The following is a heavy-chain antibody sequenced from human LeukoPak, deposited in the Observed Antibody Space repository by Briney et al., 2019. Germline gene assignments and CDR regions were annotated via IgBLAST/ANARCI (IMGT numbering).Heavy chain of an antibody. CDR3: ADGGPREGYNYYYYYGMDV. D-gene: IGHD5-24*01. Sequence: GGSLRLSCAASGFTFSSYAMSWVRQAPGKGLEWVSAISGSGGSTYYADSVKGRFTISRDNSKNTLYLQMNSLRAEDTAVYYCADGGPREGYNYYYYYGMDVWGQGTTVTVSS. CDR2: ISGSGGST. J-gene: IGHJ6*02. CDR1: GFTFSSYA. V-gene: IGHV3-23*01.